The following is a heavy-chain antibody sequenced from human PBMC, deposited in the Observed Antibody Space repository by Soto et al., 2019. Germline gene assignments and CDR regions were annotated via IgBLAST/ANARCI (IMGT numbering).Heavy chain of an antibody. D-gene: IGHD3-16*01. Sequence: GGSLRLSCAVSGFTFSRHAMSWVRQAPGKGLEWVSVISGSGGYTYYADTVKGRFTISRDNSKNTLYVQMNSLRVEDKAIYYCVKVWAPSHRSIGCHFHESWGLGTLVTVSS. CDR3: VKVWAPSHRSIGCHFHES. CDR1: GFTFSRHA. CDR2: ISGSGGYT. V-gene: IGHV3-23*01. J-gene: IGHJ5*02.